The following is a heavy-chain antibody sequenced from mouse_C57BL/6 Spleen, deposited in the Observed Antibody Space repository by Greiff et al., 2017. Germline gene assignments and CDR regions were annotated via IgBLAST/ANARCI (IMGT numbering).Heavy chain of an antibody. Sequence: VKLQESGAELVKPGASVKISCKASGYAFSSYWMNWVKQRPGKGLEWIGKIYPGGGDTNYNGKFKGKATLTADKSSSTAYMQLSSLTSEDSAVYFCSRDWDDDWGQGTTLTVSS. D-gene: IGHD4-1*01. CDR3: SRDWDDD. V-gene: IGHV1-80*01. CDR2: IYPGGGDT. CDR1: GYAFSSYW. J-gene: IGHJ2*01.